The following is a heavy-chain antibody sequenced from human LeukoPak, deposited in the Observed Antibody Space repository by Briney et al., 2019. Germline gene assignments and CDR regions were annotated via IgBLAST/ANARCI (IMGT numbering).Heavy chain of an antibody. V-gene: IGHV4-30-4*01. CDR2: IYYSGST. Sequence: SQTLSLTCTVSGGSFSSGDYYWGWIRQPPGKGLEWIGYIYYSGSTYYNPSLKRRVTISVDTSKNQFSLKLSSVTAADRAVYYCARVFYTAMVHWGQGTLVTVSS. D-gene: IGHD5-18*01. CDR3: ARVFYTAMVH. J-gene: IGHJ4*02. CDR1: GGSFSSGDYY.